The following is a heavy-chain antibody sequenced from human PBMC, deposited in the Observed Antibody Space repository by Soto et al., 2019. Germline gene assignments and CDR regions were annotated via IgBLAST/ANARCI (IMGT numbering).Heavy chain of an antibody. CDR1: GGTFSSYA. Sequence: ASVKVSCKASGGTFSSYAISWFRQAPGQGLEWMGGIIPIFGTANYAQKFQGRVTITADESTSTAYMELSSLRSEDTAVYYCASAYYDSSGSPFEYWGQGTMVTVSS. V-gene: IGHV1-69*13. J-gene: IGHJ4*02. D-gene: IGHD3-22*01. CDR2: IIPIFGTA. CDR3: ASAYYDSSGSPFEY.